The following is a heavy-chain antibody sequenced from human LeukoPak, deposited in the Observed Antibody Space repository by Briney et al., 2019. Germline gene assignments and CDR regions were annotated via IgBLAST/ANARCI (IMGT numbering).Heavy chain of an antibody. CDR2: IKQDGSEK. V-gene: IGHV3-7*03. D-gene: IGHD2-2*01. J-gene: IGHJ4*02. CDR1: GFTFSNYW. CDR3: AKDQAVVVPAASYFDY. Sequence: GGSLRLSCAASGFTFSNYWMSWVRQAPGKGLEWVANIKQDGSEKYYVDSVKGRFTISRDNSKNTLYLQMNSLRAEDTAVYYCAKDQAVVVPAASYFDYWGQGTLVTVSS.